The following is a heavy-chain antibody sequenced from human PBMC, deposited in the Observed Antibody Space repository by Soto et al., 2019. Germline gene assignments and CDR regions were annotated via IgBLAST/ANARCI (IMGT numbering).Heavy chain of an antibody. Sequence: PSETLSLTCTVSSGYVSSSSYYWGWIRQPPGKGLEWIGTIYYSGSTYYNPSLKSRATMSVDTSKNQFSLRLNSVTAADTAVYYCARRLDAPRYYGFDVWGQGTTVTVSS. V-gene: IGHV4-39*01. D-gene: IGHD1-1*01. CDR3: ARRLDAPRYYGFDV. CDR1: SGYVSSSSYY. CDR2: IYYSGST. J-gene: IGHJ6*02.